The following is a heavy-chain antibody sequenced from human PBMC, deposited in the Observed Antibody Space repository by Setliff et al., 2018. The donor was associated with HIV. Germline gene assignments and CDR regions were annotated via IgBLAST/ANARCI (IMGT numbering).Heavy chain of an antibody. J-gene: IGHJ1*01. CDR2: ISSSGSTK. CDR1: GFTFSSYG. D-gene: IGHD3-10*01. Sequence: GGSLRLSCAASGFTFSSYGMHWVRQAPGKGLEWVSYISSSGSTKYYADSVKGLFTISRDNAKNSLFLQMNSLRAEDTAVYYCAQAQTSVSGSYYQYLQHWGQGTLVTVSS. V-gene: IGHV3-48*04. CDR3: AQAQTSVSGSYYQYLQH.